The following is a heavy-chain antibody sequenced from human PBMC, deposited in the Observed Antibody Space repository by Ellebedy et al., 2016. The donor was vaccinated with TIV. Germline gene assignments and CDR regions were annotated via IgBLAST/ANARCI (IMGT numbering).Heavy chain of an antibody. D-gene: IGHD2-2*01. V-gene: IGHV3-74*01. J-gene: IGHJ6*02. CDR2: INSDGSST. Sequence: GGSLRLXXAASGFTFSSYWMHWVRQAPGKGLVWVSHINSDGSSTNYADSVKGRFTISRDHAKNTLYLQMNSLRAEDTAVYYCAREYCSSTSCYWYYGMDVWGQGTTVTVSS. CDR1: GFTFSSYW. CDR3: AREYCSSTSCYWYYGMDV.